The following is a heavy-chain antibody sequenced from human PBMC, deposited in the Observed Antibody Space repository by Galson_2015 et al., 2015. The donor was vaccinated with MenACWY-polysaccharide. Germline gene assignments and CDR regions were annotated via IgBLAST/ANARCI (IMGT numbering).Heavy chain of an antibody. CDR2: ISYDGSNT. D-gene: IGHD3-10*01. CDR1: GFSFSGFG. CDR3: AKDRPLRGLTKYYYGMDV. Sequence: SLRLSCAASGFSFSGFGFSDYAMHWVRQTPGKGLEWLAVISYDGSNTYYADPVKGRFTIARDDSKNTVFLQMHSLRGEDTAAYYCAKDRPLRGLTKYYYGMDVWGQGTTVIVSS. J-gene: IGHJ6*02. V-gene: IGHV3-30*18.